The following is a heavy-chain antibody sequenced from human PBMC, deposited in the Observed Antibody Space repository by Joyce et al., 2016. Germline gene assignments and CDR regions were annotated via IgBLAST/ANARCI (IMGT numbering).Heavy chain of an antibody. CDR1: SFTFSNYW. D-gene: IGHD4-17*01. CDR2: IKQDGSEI. CDR3: ARSGEEDYGDHHALDV. Sequence: EVQLLESGGGLVQPGGSLRLSCAASSFTFSNYWMTWVRQAPGKGLEWVTKIKQDGSEIYFVDSVKGRFTISRDNSKNTLYLQMNSLRAEDTAVYYCARSGEEDYGDHHALDVWGQGTTVTVSS. V-gene: IGHV3-7*01. J-gene: IGHJ6*02.